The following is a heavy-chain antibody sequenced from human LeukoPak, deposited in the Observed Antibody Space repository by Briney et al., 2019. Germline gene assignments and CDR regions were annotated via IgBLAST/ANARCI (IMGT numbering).Heavy chain of an antibody. CDR3: AREVGYDSSEDY. D-gene: IGHD5-12*01. Sequence: ASVKVSCKASGYIFTDYYMHWVRQAPGQELGWMGRINPNSGGTNYAQKFQGRVTMTRDTSISTAYMELSRLRSDDTAVYYCAREVGYDSSEDYWGQGTLVTVSS. CDR1: GYIFTDYY. V-gene: IGHV1-2*06. J-gene: IGHJ4*02. CDR2: INPNSGGT.